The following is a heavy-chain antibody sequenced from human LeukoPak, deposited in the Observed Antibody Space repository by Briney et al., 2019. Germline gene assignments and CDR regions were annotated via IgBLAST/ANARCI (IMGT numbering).Heavy chain of an antibody. CDR3: AKDRDGADRIIL. CDR2: LNPNTGHA. CDR1: AYDFTGYH. Sequence: ASVKVSCKVVAYDFTGYHIHWVRQAPGQGPEWMGRLNPNTGHAVYAFKFQGRVTITRDTSSSTAYMEVTRLTSDDTALYYCAKDRDGADRIILWGQGTLVTVSS. D-gene: IGHD5-24*01. V-gene: IGHV1-2*06. J-gene: IGHJ4*02.